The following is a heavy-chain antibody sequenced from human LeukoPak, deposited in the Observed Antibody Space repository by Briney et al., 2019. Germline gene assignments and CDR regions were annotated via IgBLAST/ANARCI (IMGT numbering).Heavy chain of an antibody. CDR3: AGQNIPTPHDY. CDR2: FSHSGST. D-gene: IGHD2-2*02. CDR1: GGSINSGGYY. V-gene: IGHV4-30-2*01. Sequence: SETLSLTCTVSGGSINSGGYYLTWIRQPPGEGLEWIAYFSHSGSTFYNPSLKSRVTISLDTSKNQFSLNLRSVTAADTAVYYCAGQNIPTPHDYWGQGTQVTVSS. J-gene: IGHJ4*02.